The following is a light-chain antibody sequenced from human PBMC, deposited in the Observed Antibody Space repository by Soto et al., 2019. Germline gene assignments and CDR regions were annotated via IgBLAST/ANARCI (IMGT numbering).Light chain of an antibody. CDR2: GAS. J-gene: IGKJ2*01. Sequence: EFVLTQSPGTLSLSPGERATLSCRASQSVSSSYLAWYQQKPGQAPRLLIYGASSRATGIPDRFSGSGSGTDFTLTISRLEPEDFAVYYCQQYGSSMYTFGQGTQLEIK. V-gene: IGKV3-20*01. CDR1: QSVSSSY. CDR3: QQYGSSMYT.